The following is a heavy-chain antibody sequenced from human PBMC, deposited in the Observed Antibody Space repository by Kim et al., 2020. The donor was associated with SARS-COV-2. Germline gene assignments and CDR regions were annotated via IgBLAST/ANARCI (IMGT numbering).Heavy chain of an antibody. V-gene: IGHV3-74*03. J-gene: IGHJ4*02. D-gene: IGHD1-20*01. CDR3: ARSDNLDY. Sequence: DAGNKKDADSVKGRFTISRDNAKNTLYLQMNSLRTEDTAVYYCARSDNLDYWGQGTLVTVSS. CDR2: DAGNK.